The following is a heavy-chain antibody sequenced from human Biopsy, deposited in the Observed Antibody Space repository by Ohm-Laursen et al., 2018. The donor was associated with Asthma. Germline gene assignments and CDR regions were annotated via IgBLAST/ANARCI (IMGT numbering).Heavy chain of an antibody. J-gene: IGHJ5*02. V-gene: IGHV3-23*01. CDR1: GFTFSSYA. Sequence: SLRLSCTASGFTFSSYAMSWVRQAPGKGLEWVSAISGSGGSTYYADSVKGRFTISRDNSKNTLYLQMNSLRAEDTAVYYCAKANHYFAGYCSAPWGQGPLVPVSP. D-gene: IGHD3-10*01. CDR3: AKANHYFAGYCSAP. CDR2: ISGSGGST.